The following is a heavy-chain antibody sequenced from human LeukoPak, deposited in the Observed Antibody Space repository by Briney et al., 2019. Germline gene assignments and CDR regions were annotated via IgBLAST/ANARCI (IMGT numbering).Heavy chain of an antibody. D-gene: IGHD2-2*01. V-gene: IGHV1-2*02. CDR2: INPNTGGT. CDR3: ARALVPAAQRLSS. J-gene: IGHJ5*02. Sequence: GASVKVSCKASGYTFTGYYLHWVRQAPGQGLEWMGWINPNTGGTNYAQKFQGRVTMTRDTSISTAYMEVTRLRSDDTAVYYFARALVPAAQRLSSWGQGTLVTVS. CDR1: GYTFTGYY.